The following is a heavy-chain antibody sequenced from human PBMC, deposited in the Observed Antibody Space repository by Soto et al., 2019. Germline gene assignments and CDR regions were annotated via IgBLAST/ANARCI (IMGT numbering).Heavy chain of an antibody. Sequence: QVPLVQSGAEVKKPGASVKVSCKASGYTFTSYAMHWVRQAPGQRLEWMGWINAGNGNTKYSQKFQGRVTITRDTSASTAYMELSSLRSEDTAVYYCARANGGSSHADYWGQGTLVTVSS. V-gene: IGHV1-3*01. D-gene: IGHD6-6*01. CDR1: GYTFTSYA. J-gene: IGHJ4*02. CDR2: INAGNGNT. CDR3: ARANGGSSHADY.